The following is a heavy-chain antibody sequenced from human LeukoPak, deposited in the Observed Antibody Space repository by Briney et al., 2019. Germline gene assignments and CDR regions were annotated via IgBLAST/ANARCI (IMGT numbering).Heavy chain of an antibody. V-gene: IGHV4-59*01. Sequence: SETLSLTCTVSGGSISSYYWSWIRQPPGKGLEWIGYIYYSGSTNSNPSLTSRVTISVDTSKNQFSLKLTCVTAADTAVYYCARETSQKGAHYMDVWGEGTTVTISS. CDR1: GGSISSYY. CDR2: IYYSGST. D-gene: IGHD3-16*01. CDR3: ARETSQKGAHYMDV. J-gene: IGHJ6*03.